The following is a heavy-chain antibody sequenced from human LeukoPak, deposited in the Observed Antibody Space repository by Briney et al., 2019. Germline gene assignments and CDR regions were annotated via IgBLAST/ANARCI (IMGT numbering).Heavy chain of an antibody. CDR1: GFTLTTYG. J-gene: IGHJ4*02. V-gene: IGHV3-30*03. D-gene: IGHD1-1*01. CDR3: ARDWKTNSFDY. CDR2: ISHDAINK. Sequence: PGGSLRLSCAASGFTLTTYGMHWVRQSPGKGLEWVAVISHDAINKDYADYVKGRFTISRDISKNTLYLQMDSLRAEDTAIYYCARDWKTNSFDYWGQGTLVTVYS.